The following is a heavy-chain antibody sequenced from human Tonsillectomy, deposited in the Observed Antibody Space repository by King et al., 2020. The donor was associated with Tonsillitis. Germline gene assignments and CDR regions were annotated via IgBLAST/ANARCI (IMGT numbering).Heavy chain of an antibody. Sequence: VQLVESGAEVKKPGASVKVSCKASGYYFSDNFMHWVRQAPGQGLEWMGWLNPNTGDTNYAQKFQGRVTMTRDTSISTAYMELSRLRSDDTAVYYCARDIPRLPAWDGAFDIWGQGTMVTVSS. CDR2: LNPNTGDT. CDR3: ARDIPRLPAWDGAFDI. V-gene: IGHV1-2*02. J-gene: IGHJ3*02. D-gene: IGHD2-2*02. CDR1: GYYFSDNF.